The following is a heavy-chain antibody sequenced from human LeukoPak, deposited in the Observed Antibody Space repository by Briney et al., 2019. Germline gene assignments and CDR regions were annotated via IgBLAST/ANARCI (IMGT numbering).Heavy chain of an antibody. CDR2: INPNSGGT. CDR3: ARDQGVHDYADYGFDY. Sequence: GASVKVSCKASGYTFTGYYMHWVRQAPGQGLEWMGWINPNSGGTNYAQKFQGRVTMTRDTSISTAYMELSRLRSDDTAVYYCARDQGVHDYADYGFDYWGQGTLVTVSS. J-gene: IGHJ4*02. V-gene: IGHV1-2*02. CDR1: GYTFTGYY. D-gene: IGHD4-17*01.